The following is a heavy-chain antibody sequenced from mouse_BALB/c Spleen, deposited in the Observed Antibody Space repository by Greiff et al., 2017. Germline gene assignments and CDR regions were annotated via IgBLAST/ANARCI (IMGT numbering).Heavy chain of an antibody. V-gene: IGHV1-4*01. Sequence: QVQLQQSGAELARPGASVKMSCKASGYTFTSYTMHWVNQRPGQGLEWIGYINPSSGYTNYNQKFKDKATLTADKSSSTAYMQLSSLTSEDSAVYYCARQLGFYAMDYWGQGTSVTVSS. CDR1: GYTFTSYT. CDR2: INPSSGYT. J-gene: IGHJ4*01. D-gene: IGHD3-1*01. CDR3: ARQLGFYAMDY.